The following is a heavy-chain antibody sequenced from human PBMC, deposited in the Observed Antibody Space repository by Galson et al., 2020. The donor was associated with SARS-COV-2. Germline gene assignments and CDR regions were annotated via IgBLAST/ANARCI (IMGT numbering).Heavy chain of an antibody. CDR3: ARLHYGEYAPEAFDI. CDR2: IPHSGGT. V-gene: IGHV4-30-2*01. Sequence: SETLSLTCAVSGTSISSGSYSWNWIRPPPVKGLEWIGYIPHSGGTSYNPSLKSRVTISGDRSKNQFSLRLSSVTAADTAVYYCARLHYGEYAPEAFDIWGPGTRVTVAS. J-gene: IGHJ3*02. CDR1: GTSISSGSYS. D-gene: IGHD4-17*01.